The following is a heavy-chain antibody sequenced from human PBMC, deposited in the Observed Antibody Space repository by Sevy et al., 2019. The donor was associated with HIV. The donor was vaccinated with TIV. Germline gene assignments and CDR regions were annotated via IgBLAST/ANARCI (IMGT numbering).Heavy chain of an antibody. CDR1: GGSISSGDYY. V-gene: IGHV4-30-4*01. D-gene: IGHD3-3*01. J-gene: IGHJ4*02. CDR2: IYYSGST. CDR3: AREAIFGVGPFDY. Sequence: SETLSLTCTVSGGSISSGDYYWSWIRQPPGKGLEGIGYIYYSGSTYYNTSLKSRVTISVDTSKNQFSLKLSSVTAADTAVYYCAREAIFGVGPFDYWGQGTLVTVSS.